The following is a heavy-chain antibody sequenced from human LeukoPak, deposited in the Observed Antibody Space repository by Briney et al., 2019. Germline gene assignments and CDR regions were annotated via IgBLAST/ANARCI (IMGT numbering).Heavy chain of an antibody. V-gene: IGHV3-30*02. Sequence: GGSLRLSCAASGFTFSSYGMHWVRQAPGKGLEWVAFIRYDGSNKYYADSVKGRFTISRDNSKNTLYLQMNSLRAEDTAVYYCARHYPSSSSLDYWGQGTLVTVSS. CDR2: IRYDGSNK. D-gene: IGHD6-6*01. CDR1: GFTFSSYG. CDR3: ARHYPSSSSLDY. J-gene: IGHJ4*02.